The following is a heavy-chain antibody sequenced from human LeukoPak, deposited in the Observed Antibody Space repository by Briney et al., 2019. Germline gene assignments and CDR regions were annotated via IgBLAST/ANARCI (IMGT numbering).Heavy chain of an antibody. CDR3: ATVFVAGPAKPFDN. Sequence: PSETLSLTCTVSGGSISSGSYYWTWIRQYPGKGLEWVSTISISGGSTYYADSVKGRFTISRDNSKNTLHLQMNSLRAEDTAVYYCATVFVAGPAKPFDNWGQGTLVIVSS. D-gene: IGHD6-19*01. CDR2: ISISGGST. CDR1: GGSISSGSYY. J-gene: IGHJ4*02. V-gene: IGHV3-23*01.